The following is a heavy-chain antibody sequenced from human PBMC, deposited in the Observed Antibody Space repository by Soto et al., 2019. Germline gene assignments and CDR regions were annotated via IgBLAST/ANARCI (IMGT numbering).Heavy chain of an antibody. Sequence: PSEPMSHPRNVSGVKSRGYCWNRIRQPPGKTLEWIGSIYYTGGTNYNPSLKSRVTISVDTSKNHFSLKFNSLTAADTAVYYCASGTLSTIAAPASWGQGTLVTVS. D-gene: IGHD6-13*01. V-gene: IGHV4-61*03. CDR2: IYYTGGT. J-gene: IGHJ5*02. CDR1: GVKSRGYC. CDR3: ASGTLSTIAAPAS.